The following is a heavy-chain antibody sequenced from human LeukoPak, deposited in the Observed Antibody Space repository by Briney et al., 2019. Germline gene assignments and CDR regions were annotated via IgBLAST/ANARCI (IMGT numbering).Heavy chain of an antibody. CDR1: GYTFTSYG. D-gene: IGHD3-9*01. Sequence: ASVKVSCKASGYTFTSYGISWVRQAPGQGLEWMGWMNPNSGNTGYAQKFQGRVTMTEDTSTDTAYMELSSLRSEDTAVYYCATPLRYFDWLLYGRYDAFDIWGQGTMVTVSS. V-gene: IGHV1-8*02. CDR3: ATPLRYFDWLLYGRYDAFDI. CDR2: MNPNSGNT. J-gene: IGHJ3*02.